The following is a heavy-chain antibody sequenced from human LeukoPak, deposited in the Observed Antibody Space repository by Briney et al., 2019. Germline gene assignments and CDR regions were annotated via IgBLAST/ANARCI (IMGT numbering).Heavy chain of an antibody. J-gene: IGHJ5*01. CDR3: APGGWFHS. CDR2: IRYDGSNK. Sequence: GGSLRLSCAASGFIFSSYGMHWVRQAPGKGLEWVAFIRYDGSNKYYADSVKGRFTISRDNAKNSLYLQMNSLRAEDTAVYYCAPGGWFHSWGQGTLVTVSS. V-gene: IGHV3-30*02. CDR1: GFIFSSYG. D-gene: IGHD4-23*01.